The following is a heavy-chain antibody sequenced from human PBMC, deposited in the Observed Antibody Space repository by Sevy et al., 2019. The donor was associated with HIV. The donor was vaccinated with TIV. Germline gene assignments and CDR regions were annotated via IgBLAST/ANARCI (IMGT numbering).Heavy chain of an antibody. CDR3: ARGQNGKFDY. D-gene: IGHD1-1*01. V-gene: IGHV3-21*01. J-gene: IGHJ4*02. CDR1: GFTFSSYS. Sequence: GGSLRLSCAASGFTFSSYSMTWVRQAPGKGVEWVSSISSSSTYIFYADSVKGRFTISRDNAKNSLFLQMNTLRAEDSALYYCARGQNGKFDYWGQGTLVTVSS. CDR2: ISSSSTYI.